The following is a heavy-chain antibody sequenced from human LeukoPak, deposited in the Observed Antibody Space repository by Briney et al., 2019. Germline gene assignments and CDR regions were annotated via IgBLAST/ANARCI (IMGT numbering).Heavy chain of an antibody. Sequence: PGRSLRLSCAASGFTFSSYAMHWVRQAPGKGLEWVAVISYDGSNKYYADSVKGRFTISRDNSKNTLYLQMNSLRAEDTAVYYCAYPLVPAAIPYYYYGMDVWGQGTTVTVSS. CDR2: ISYDGSNK. V-gene: IGHV3-30-3*01. D-gene: IGHD2-2*02. CDR1: GFTFSSYA. CDR3: AYPLVPAAIPYYYYGMDV. J-gene: IGHJ6*02.